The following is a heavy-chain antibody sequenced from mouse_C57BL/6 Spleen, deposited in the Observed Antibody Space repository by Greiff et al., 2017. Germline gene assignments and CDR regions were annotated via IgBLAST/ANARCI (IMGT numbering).Heavy chain of an antibody. Sequence: VQLQQPGAELVRPGTSVKLSCKASGYTFTSYWMHWVKQRPGQGLEWIGVIDPSDSYTNYNQKFKGKATLTVDTSSSTAYMQLSSLTSEDSAVYYCARGDYGYYAMDYWGQGTSVTVSS. J-gene: IGHJ4*01. V-gene: IGHV1-59*01. CDR3: ARGDYGYYAMDY. CDR1: GYTFTSYW. CDR2: IDPSDSYT. D-gene: IGHD1-1*01.